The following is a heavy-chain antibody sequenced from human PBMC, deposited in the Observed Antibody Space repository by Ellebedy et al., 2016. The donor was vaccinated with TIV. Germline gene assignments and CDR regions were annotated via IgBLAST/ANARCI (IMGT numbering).Heavy chain of an antibody. CDR3: ARHGGDY. V-gene: IGHV3-23*01. J-gene: IGHJ4*02. D-gene: IGHD3-16*01. Sequence: GESLKISXTASGFTFGDYAMSWFRQAPGKGLEWVSAISGSGGSTYYADSVKGRFTISRDNSKDTLYLQMNSLRAEDTAVYYCARHGGDYWGQGSLVTVSS. CDR2: ISGSGGST. CDR1: GFTFGDYA.